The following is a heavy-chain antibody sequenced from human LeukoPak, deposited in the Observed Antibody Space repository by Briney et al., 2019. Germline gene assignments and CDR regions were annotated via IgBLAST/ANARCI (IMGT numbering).Heavy chain of an antibody. V-gene: IGHV3-23*01. D-gene: IGHD1-26*01. CDR2: ISGSGGST. Sequence: AGSLRLSCAASGFTFSSYAMSWVRQAPGKGLEWVSAISGSGGSTYYADSVKGRFTISRDNSKNTLYLQMNSLRAEDTAVYYCAKDQDPYSGSYLDYWGQGTLVTVSS. CDR3: AKDQDPYSGSYLDY. CDR1: GFTFSSYA. J-gene: IGHJ4*02.